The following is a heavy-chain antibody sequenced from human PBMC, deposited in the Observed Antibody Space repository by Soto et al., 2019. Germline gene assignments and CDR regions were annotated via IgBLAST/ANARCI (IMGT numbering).Heavy chain of an antibody. J-gene: IGHJ4*02. Sequence: SETLSLTCTVSGGSISSSSYYWGWICQPPGKGLEWIGSIYYSGSTYYNPSLKSRVTISVDTSKNQFSLKLSSVTAADTAVYYCARRRMTTVTTFDYWGQGTLVTVSS. CDR3: ARRRMTTVTTFDY. V-gene: IGHV4-39*01. CDR2: IYYSGST. CDR1: GGSISSSSYY. D-gene: IGHD4-4*01.